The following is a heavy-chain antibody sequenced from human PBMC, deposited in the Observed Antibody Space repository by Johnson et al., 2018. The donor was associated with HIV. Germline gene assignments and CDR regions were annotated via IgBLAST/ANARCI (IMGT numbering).Heavy chain of an antibody. V-gene: IGHV3-9*01. CDR1: GFTFDDYA. Sequence: VQLVESGGGLVQPGSSLRLSCAASGFTFDDYAMHWVRQAPGKGLEWVSGISWNSGSIGYADSVKGRFTISRDNAKNSLYLQMNSLRAEDTALYYCARATDQRLDALDIWGQGTMVTVSS. D-gene: IGHD6-25*01. CDR3: ARATDQRLDALDI. CDR2: ISWNSGSI. J-gene: IGHJ3*02.